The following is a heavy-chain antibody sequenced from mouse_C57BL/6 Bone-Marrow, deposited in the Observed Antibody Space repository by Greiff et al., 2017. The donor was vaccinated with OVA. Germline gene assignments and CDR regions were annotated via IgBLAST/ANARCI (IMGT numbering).Heavy chain of an antibody. CDR2: IYPGDGDT. V-gene: IGHV1-82*01. CDR1: GYAFSSSW. Sequence: LEESGPELVKPGASVKISCKASGYAFSSSWMNWVKQRPGKGLEWIGRIYPGDGDTNYNGKFKGKATLTADKSSSTAYMQLSSLTSEDSAVYFCARWGYFDVWGTGTTVTVSS. CDR3: ARWGYFDV. J-gene: IGHJ1*03.